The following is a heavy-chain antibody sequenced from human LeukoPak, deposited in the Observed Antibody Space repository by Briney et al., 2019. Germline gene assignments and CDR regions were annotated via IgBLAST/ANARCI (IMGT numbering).Heavy chain of an antibody. V-gene: IGHV1-18*01. J-gene: IGHJ4*02. CDR2: IRAYNGNT. CDR1: VYTFTSYG. Sequence: ASVNVSCKASVYTFTSYGISWVRQAPGQGLEWMGWIRAYNGNTNYAQKLQGRVTMTTDTSTSTAYMELRSLRSDDTAVYYCARVTSPMVRGVPPYFDYWGQGTLVTVSS. D-gene: IGHD3-10*01. CDR3: ARVTSPMVRGVPPYFDY.